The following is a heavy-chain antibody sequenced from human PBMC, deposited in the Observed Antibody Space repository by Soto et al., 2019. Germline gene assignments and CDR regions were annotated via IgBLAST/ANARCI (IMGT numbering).Heavy chain of an antibody. Sequence: QVQLLQSGAEVKNPGASVKVSCKASGYTFATYGIAWVRQAPGQGLEWMGWITPSNGDTNYAQNLQGRVTMTTDTSTSTAYTDVRRLRPDGTAVYFCARLAPCKSGTGSPRPLDSLGQGTLVTVSP. CDR1: GYTFATYG. V-gene: IGHV1-18*01. J-gene: IGHJ4*02. D-gene: IGHD6-25*01. CDR3: ARLAPCKSGTGSPRPLDS. CDR2: ITPSNGDT.